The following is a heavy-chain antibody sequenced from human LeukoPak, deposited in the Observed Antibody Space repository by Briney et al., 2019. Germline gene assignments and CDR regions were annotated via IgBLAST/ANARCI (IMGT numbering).Heavy chain of an antibody. CDR2: IIPILGIA. Sequence: ASVKVSCKASGGTFSSYAISWVRQAPGQGLEWMGRIIPILGIANYAQKFQGRVTITADKSTSTAYMELSSLRSEDTAVYYCAREVELERPERRSAFDIWGQGTMVTVSS. CDR1: GGTFSSYA. V-gene: IGHV1-69*04. CDR3: AREVELERPERRSAFDI. J-gene: IGHJ3*02. D-gene: IGHD1-1*01.